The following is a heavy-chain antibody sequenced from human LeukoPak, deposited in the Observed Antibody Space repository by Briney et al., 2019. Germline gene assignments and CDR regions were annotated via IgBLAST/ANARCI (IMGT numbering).Heavy chain of an antibody. Sequence: SQTLSLTCAVSGGSIGSDGYSWSWIRQPPGKGLEWIGYIYYSGSTYYNPSLKSRVTISVDRSKTQFSLKLSSVTAADTAVYYCARERSTYAGAPENWFDPWGQGILVTVSS. CDR1: GGSIGSDGYS. CDR3: ARERSTYAGAPENWFDP. CDR2: IYYSGST. D-gene: IGHD2-2*01. J-gene: IGHJ5*02. V-gene: IGHV4-30-2*01.